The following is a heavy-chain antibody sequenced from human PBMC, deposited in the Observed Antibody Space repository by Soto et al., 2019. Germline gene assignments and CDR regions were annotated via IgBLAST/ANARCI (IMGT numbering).Heavy chain of an antibody. V-gene: IGHV4-31*03. CDR2: IYYSGTT. J-gene: IGHJ4*02. CDR3: APLSSTRIFAY. CDR1: GGSISSGGYY. D-gene: IGHD2-15*01. Sequence: KPSETLSLTCTVSGGSISSGGYYWSWLRQHPGKRLEWIGYIYYSGTTYYNPSLDSRVTISLDPSKNKFSLKLSSVTAADTAVYYCAPLSSTRIFAYWGQGTLVPVSS.